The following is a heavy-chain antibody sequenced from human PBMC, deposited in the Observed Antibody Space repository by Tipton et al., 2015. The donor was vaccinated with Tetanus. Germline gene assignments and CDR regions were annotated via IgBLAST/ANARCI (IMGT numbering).Heavy chain of an antibody. CDR2: ISSGSTYI. V-gene: IGHV3-21*04. D-gene: IGHD1-1*01. Sequence: SLRLSCAASKFSFSRHSMNWVRQAPGKGLEWVSSISSGSTYIYYADSVKGRFTISRDPSQNTLYLQMNSLKVEDTAVYYCARDKSLCHYGWNGCKYLYGMDVWGQGTTVTVSS. CDR3: ARDKSLCHYGWNGCKYLYGMDV. CDR1: KFSFSRHS. J-gene: IGHJ6*02.